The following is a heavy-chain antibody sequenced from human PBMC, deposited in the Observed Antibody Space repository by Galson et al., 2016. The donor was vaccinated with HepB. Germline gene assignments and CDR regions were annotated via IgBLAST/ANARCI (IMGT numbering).Heavy chain of an antibody. Sequence: SVKVSCKASGYIFASYGISRVRQAPGQGLEWMGWISPKDGNTNYAQKPQGRVTMTTDTSTRTAYMELRSLRSDDTAVYFCAREWSGEQQVISDYWGQGTLVTVSS. CDR1: GYIFASYG. J-gene: IGHJ4*02. CDR2: ISPKDGNT. D-gene: IGHD6-13*01. CDR3: AREWSGEQQVISDY. V-gene: IGHV1-18*04.